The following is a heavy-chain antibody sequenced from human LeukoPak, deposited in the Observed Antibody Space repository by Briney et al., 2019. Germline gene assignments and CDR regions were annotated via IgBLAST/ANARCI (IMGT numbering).Heavy chain of an antibody. J-gene: IGHJ4*02. V-gene: IGHV3-30*04. D-gene: IGHD3-16*01. CDR3: ARGGPPDY. CDR1: GFTFSNYA. Sequence: GGSLRLSCAASGFTFSNYALLWARQAPPKGLEWVAVTSYVGSNEYYADSVKGRFTISRVNSKNTLYLQMSSLRAEDSALYYCARGGPPDYWGQGTLVTVSS. CDR2: TSYVGSNE.